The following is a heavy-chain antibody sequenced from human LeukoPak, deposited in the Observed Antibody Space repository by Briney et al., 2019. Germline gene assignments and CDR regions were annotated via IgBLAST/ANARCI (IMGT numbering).Heavy chain of an antibody. J-gene: IGHJ4*02. V-gene: IGHV4-39*07. Sequence: SETLSLTCTVSGGSLSITNYYWAWIRQPPGKGLEWIGSIYYSGTTYYNPSLKSRVTLSIDMSKNQFSLTVSSVTAADTAMYYCARSTMVRGVILYWGQGTLVTVSS. CDR3: ARSTMVRGVILY. CDR2: IYYSGTT. D-gene: IGHD3-10*01. CDR1: GGSLSITNYY.